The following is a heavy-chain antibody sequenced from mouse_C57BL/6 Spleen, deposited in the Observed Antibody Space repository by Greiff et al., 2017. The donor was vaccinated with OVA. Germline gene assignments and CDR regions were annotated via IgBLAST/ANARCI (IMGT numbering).Heavy chain of an antibody. CDR3: ARQGRYGAMDY. CDR2: ISNGGGST. CDR1: GFTFSDYY. J-gene: IGHJ4*01. V-gene: IGHV5-12*01. Sequence: EVHLVESGGGLVQPGGSLKLSCAASGFTFSDYYMYWVRQTPEKRLEWVAYISNGGGSTYYPDTVKGRFTISRDNAKNTLYLQMSRPKSEDTAMYYCARQGRYGAMDYWGQGTSVTVSS. D-gene: IGHD2-10*02.